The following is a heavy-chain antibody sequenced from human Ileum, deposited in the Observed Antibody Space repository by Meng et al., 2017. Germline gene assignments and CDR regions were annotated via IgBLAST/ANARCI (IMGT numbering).Heavy chain of an antibody. Sequence: QVQLIQSGGGLVKPGGSLRLSCSASGFTFSDYFMSWIRQAPGEGLEWLSYISSSGGSIAYADSVKGRFTASRDISKNALYLQMDSLRAEDTAVYYCARGTTYCNAVKCAYDPWGQGTLVTVSS. D-gene: IGHD2/OR15-2a*01. CDR1: GFTFSDYF. J-gene: IGHJ5*02. CDR2: ISSSGGSI. V-gene: IGHV3-11*01. CDR3: ARGTTYCNAVKCAYDP.